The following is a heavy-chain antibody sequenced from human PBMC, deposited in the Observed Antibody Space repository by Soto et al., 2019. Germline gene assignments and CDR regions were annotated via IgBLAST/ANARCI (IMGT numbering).Heavy chain of an antibody. CDR2: ISGSGVST. Sequence: EVQLLESGGGLVQPGGSLRLSCAASGFTFSSYAMSWVRQAPGKGLEWVSGISGSGVSTYYAHSVKGRFTISRDNSKSPLYLQMNSLAAEDTGLYYCARVRESIATPALDYWGEGTLVNVAS. CDR3: ARVRESIATPALDY. D-gene: IGHD6-6*01. J-gene: IGHJ4*02. V-gene: IGHV3-23*01. CDR1: GFTFSSYA.